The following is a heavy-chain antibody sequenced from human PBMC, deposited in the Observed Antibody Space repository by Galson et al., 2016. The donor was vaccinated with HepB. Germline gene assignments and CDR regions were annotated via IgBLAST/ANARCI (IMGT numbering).Heavy chain of an antibody. CDR3: ARDNCINAICYTGWFDS. J-gene: IGHJ5*01. V-gene: IGHV3-21*01. CDR1: GFTFSTYN. D-gene: IGHD2-8*01. Sequence: SLRLSCAASGFTFSTYNMNWVRQAPGKGLEWVSSISYNIYYADSVRGRFTISRDNAKNSLFLQMNSLRVEDTAEYYCARDNCINAICYTGWFDSWGQGTLVTVSA. CDR2: ISYNI.